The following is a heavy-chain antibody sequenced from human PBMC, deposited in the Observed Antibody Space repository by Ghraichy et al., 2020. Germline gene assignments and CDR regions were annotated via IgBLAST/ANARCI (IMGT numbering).Heavy chain of an antibody. CDR2: IYYSGST. J-gene: IGHJ4*02. V-gene: IGHV4-59*01. Sequence: ETLSLTCTVSGGSISSYYWSWIRQPPGKGLEWIGYIYYSGSTNYNPSLKSRVTISVDTSKNQFSLKLSSVTAADTAVYYCARDNGSGSYYKLDYFDYWGQGNLVNVSS. CDR1: GGSISSYY. CDR3: ARDNGSGSYYKLDYFDY. D-gene: IGHD3-10*01.